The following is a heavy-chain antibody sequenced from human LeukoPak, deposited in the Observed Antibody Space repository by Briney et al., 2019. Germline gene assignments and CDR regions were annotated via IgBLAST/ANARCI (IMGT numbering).Heavy chain of an antibody. CDR2: INPNSGGT. CDR1: GYTFSDYY. J-gene: IGHJ4*02. V-gene: IGHV1-2*02. CDR3: ARASYYYDSSGYPGYYFDY. D-gene: IGHD3-22*01. Sequence: ASVKVSCKASGYTFSDYYIHWVRQAPGQGLEWMGWINPNSGGTNYAQKFQGRVTMTRDTSISTAYMELSRLRSDDTAVYYCARASYYYDSSGYPGYYFDYWGQGTLVTVSS.